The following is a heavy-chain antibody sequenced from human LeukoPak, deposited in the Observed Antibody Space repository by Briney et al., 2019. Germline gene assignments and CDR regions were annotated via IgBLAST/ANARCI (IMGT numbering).Heavy chain of an antibody. Sequence: GGSLRLSCAASGFTFDEYNMHWVRQVPGKGLEWVALITGDHISTYYADSVKGRSTVSRDNNENSLYLQMSSLRIEDSALYYCAREPADGQKSFDWIFAFDSWGQGTLITVSS. V-gene: IGHV3-43*02. D-gene: IGHD3-9*01. CDR3: AREPADGQKSFDWIFAFDS. CDR2: ITGDHIST. CDR1: GFTFDEYN. J-gene: IGHJ4*02.